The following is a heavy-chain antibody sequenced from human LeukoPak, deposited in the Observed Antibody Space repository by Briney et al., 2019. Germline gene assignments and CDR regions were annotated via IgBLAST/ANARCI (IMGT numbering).Heavy chain of an antibody. CDR1: GGSISSYY. J-gene: IGHJ4*02. Sequence: SETLSLTCTVSGGSISSYYWSWIRQPPGKGLEWIGYIYYSGSTNYNPSLKSRVTISVDTSKNQFSLQLSSVTAADTAVYYCARSDGGIYFDYWGQGTLVTVSS. CDR2: IYYSGST. CDR3: ARSDGGIYFDY. D-gene: IGHD3-16*01. V-gene: IGHV4-59*01.